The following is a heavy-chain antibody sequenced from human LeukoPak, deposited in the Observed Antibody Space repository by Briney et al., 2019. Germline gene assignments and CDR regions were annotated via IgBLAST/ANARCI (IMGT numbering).Heavy chain of an antibody. D-gene: IGHD5-18*01. CDR1: GFTFSSYG. CDR3: AKDRSFKTAMIYFDY. CDR2: IRYDGSNK. V-gene: IGHV3-30*02. Sequence: GGSLRLSCAASGFTFSSYGMHWVRQAPGKGLEWVSLIRYDGSNKYYADSVKGRFTISRDNSKNTLYLQMNSLRVEDTAVYHCAKDRSFKTAMIYFDYRGQGALVTVSS. J-gene: IGHJ4*02.